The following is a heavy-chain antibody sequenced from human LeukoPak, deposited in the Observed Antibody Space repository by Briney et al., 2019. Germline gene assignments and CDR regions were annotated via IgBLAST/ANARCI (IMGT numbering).Heavy chain of an antibody. D-gene: IGHD2-15*01. V-gene: IGHV3-23*01. CDR3: AKDGRISAFEM. J-gene: IGHJ3*02. Sequence: GGSLRLSCAASGFSFSAYAMSWVRQAPGKGLEWVSVISGSGASTYYADSVKGRFTISRDNSKNTLYLQTNSLRAEDTAVYYCAKDGRISAFEMWGQGTKVTVSS. CDR2: ISGSGAST. CDR1: GFSFSAYA.